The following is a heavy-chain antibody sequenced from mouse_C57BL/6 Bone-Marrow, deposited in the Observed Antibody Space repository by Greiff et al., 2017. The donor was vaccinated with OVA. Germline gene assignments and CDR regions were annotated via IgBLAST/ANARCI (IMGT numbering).Heavy chain of an antibody. J-gene: IGHJ2*01. CDR3: AKGGYEDY. Sequence: EVQLQQSGPELVKPGASVKISCKASGYTFTDYYMNWVKQSHGKSLEWIGDINPNNGGTSYNQKFKGKATLTVDKSSSTAYMELRSLTSEDSAVYYCAKGGYEDYWGQGTTLTVSS. CDR1: GYTFTDYY. V-gene: IGHV1-26*01. CDR2: INPNNGGT. D-gene: IGHD2-2*01.